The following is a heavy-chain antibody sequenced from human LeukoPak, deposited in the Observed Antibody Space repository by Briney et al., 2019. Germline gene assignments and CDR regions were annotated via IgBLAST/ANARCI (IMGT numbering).Heavy chain of an antibody. Sequence: ASVTVSCKASGYTFTSYGISWVRQAPGQGLEWMGWISAYNGNTNYAQKLQGRVTMTTDTSTSTAYMELRSLRSDDTAVYYWARDDSQPSDYFFMDVWGKGTTVTVSS. J-gene: IGHJ6*03. D-gene: IGHD5-18*01. CDR3: ARDDSQPSDYFFMDV. V-gene: IGHV1-18*01. CDR2: ISAYNGNT. CDR1: GYTFTSYG.